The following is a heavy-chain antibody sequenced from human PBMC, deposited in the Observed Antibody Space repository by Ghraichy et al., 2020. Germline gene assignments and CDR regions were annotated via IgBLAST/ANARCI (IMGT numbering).Heavy chain of an antibody. V-gene: IGHV3-11*06. CDR2: IGGKSDYT. CDR3: TRRNTLRSITMLRGVFIGFDP. CDR1: GFTLSDYS. J-gene: IGHJ5*02. D-gene: IGHD3-10*01. Sequence: GGSLRLSCAASGFTLSDYSMTWIRQAPGEGLDWVSSIGGKSDYTSYKDSVKGRFTISRDNAKNSLYLQMNSLRAEDTAVYYCTRRNTLRSITMLRGVFIGFDPWGQGTLVTVSS.